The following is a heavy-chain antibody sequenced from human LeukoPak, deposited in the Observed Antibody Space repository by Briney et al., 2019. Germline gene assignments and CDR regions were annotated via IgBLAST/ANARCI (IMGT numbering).Heavy chain of an antibody. D-gene: IGHD2-8*01. CDR3: VRETVLLMVYEAFDP. Sequence: GGSLRLSCAASGFTFIDYYMSWIRQAPGKGLEWVAYIGTSGNATYYADSVRGRFTISRDNAKSSLYLQLNGLRVEDTAVYYCVRETVLLMVYEAFDPWDQGTLVTVSS. V-gene: IGHV3-11*01. CDR1: GFTFIDYY. CDR2: IGTSGNAT. J-gene: IGHJ5*02.